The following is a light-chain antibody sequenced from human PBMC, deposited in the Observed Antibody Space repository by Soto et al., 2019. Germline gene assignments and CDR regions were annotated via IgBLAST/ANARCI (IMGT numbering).Light chain of an antibody. CDR2: SNN. J-gene: IGLJ3*02. V-gene: IGLV1-44*01. CDR1: SSNIGSNT. CDR3: AAWDDSLNGWV. Sequence: QSVLTQPPSASGTPGQRVTISCSGGSSNIGSNTVNWYQQLPGTAPKLLIYSNNQRPSGVPDRFSGSKSGTSASLAISGLQSEDDADYYCAAWDDSLNGWVFGGGTKLTVL.